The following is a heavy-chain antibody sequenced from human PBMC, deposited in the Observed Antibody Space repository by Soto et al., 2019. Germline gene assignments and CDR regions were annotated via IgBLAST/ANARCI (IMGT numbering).Heavy chain of an antibody. CDR3: ARHRRRREGHYFYGMDV. CDR2: IYPGEPDV. D-gene: IGHD1-26*01. Sequence: GESLKISCMGSGYDFGSSWLGWVRQMPGKGLEWMGLIYPGEPDVTYSPSFEGQVTISADKSIRTAYLQWNSLKTSDTAIYYCARHRRRREGHYFYGMDVWGQGNKVTFSS. CDR1: GYDFGSSW. J-gene: IGHJ6*02. V-gene: IGHV5-51*01.